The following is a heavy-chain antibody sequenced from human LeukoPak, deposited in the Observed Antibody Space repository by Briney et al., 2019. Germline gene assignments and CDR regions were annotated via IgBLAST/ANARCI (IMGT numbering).Heavy chain of an antibody. Sequence: PSETLSLTCTVSGGSINNYYWSWIRQPGGKGLEWIGRIYTRGSTNYNPSLKSRVTMSVDTSKNQFSLKLSSVTAAGTAVYYCARGRYCSADICSGGDAFDIWGQGTMVSVSS. CDR2: IYTRGST. D-gene: IGHD2-15*01. CDR3: ARGRYCSADICSGGDAFDI. V-gene: IGHV4-4*07. CDR1: GGSINNYY. J-gene: IGHJ3*02.